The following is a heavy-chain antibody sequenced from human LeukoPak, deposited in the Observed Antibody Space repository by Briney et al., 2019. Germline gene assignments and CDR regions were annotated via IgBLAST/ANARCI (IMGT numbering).Heavy chain of an antibody. CDR3: ARVVVAGDDAFDI. CDR2: TYYRSKWYN. D-gene: IGHD2-21*01. Sequence: SQSLSLTCAISVDSVSSNSAAWNWIRQSPSRGLEWLGRTYYRSKWYNDYALSVESRITINPDTSKNQFSLQLNSVTPEDTAVYYCARVVVAGDDAFDIWGQGTMVTVSS. V-gene: IGHV6-1*01. J-gene: IGHJ3*02. CDR1: VDSVSSNSAA.